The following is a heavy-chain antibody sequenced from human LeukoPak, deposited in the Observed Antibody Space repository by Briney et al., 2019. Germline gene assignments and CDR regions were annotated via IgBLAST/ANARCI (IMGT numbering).Heavy chain of an antibody. Sequence: GGSLRLSCAASGFTFSSYKMIWVRQAPGKGLEWVSYITTSGTTTYYADSLKGRFTISRDNAKNSLCLQMNSLRAEDTAVYYCARVLFHSLAVFDYWGQGTLVTVSS. D-gene: IGHD2/OR15-2a*01. J-gene: IGHJ4*02. CDR1: GFTFSSYK. V-gene: IGHV3-48*03. CDR2: ITTSGTTT. CDR3: ARVLFHSLAVFDY.